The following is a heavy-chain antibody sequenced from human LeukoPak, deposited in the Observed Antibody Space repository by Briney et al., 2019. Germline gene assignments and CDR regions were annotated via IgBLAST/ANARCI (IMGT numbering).Heavy chain of an antibody. D-gene: IGHD6-19*01. J-gene: IGHJ4*02. V-gene: IGHV3-21*01. CDR2: ISGSSSYI. CDR3: SGLRGAVTGTDPFDY. Sequence: PGGSLRLSCAASGFTFGSYSMNWVRQAPGKGLEWVSSISGSSSYIYYADSVKGRFTISRDNAKKSLFLQMNSLRADDTAVYYCSGLRGAVTGTDPFDYWGQGTLVTVSS. CDR1: GFTFGSYS.